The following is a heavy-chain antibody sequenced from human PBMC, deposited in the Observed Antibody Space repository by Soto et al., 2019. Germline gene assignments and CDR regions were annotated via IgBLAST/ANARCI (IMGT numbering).Heavy chain of an antibody. D-gene: IGHD3-10*01. CDR1: GGSISSYY. CDR2: IYYSAST. V-gene: IGHV4-59*08. Sequence: SSETLSLTCTVSGGSISSYYWSWIRQPPGKGLEWIGYIYYSASTNYSPSLKSRVTISVDTSKNQFSLKLSSVTAADTAVYYCATLGREARSYYYYGMDVWGQGTTVT. CDR3: ATLGREARSYYYYGMDV. J-gene: IGHJ6*02.